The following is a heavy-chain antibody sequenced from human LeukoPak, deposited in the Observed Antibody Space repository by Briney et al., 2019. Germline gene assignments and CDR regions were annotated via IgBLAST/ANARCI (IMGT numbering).Heavy chain of an antibody. Sequence: ASVTVSCKVSGYTLTELSIHWVRQAPGQGLEWMGGFDPEDAETVSAQKFQGRVTMTEDTSTDTAYMELSILRSDDTAVYYCASATRWESGGFDYWGQGTLVTVSS. CDR2: FDPEDAET. CDR3: ASATRWESGGFDY. J-gene: IGHJ4*02. V-gene: IGHV1-24*01. CDR1: GYTLTELS. D-gene: IGHD3-10*01.